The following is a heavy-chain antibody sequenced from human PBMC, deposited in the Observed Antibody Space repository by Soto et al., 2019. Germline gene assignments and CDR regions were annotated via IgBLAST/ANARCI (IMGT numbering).Heavy chain of an antibody. Sequence: PGGSLRLSCAASGFSFSHYEMNWVRQAPGKGLEWVSNIRSNDESIYYADSVKGRFSMSRDNARNLVYLQMNSLRADDTAVYFCARETTHDAIDIWGQGTMVT. V-gene: IGHV3-48*03. CDR3: ARETTHDAIDI. J-gene: IGHJ3*02. CDR2: IRSNDESI. D-gene: IGHD4-17*01. CDR1: GFSFSHYE.